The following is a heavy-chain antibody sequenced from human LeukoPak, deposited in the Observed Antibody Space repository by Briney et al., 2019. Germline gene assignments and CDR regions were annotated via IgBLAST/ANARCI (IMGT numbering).Heavy chain of an antibody. D-gene: IGHD2-2*02. Sequence: SETLSLTCTVSGGSIGIYYWSWIRQPPGKGLEWIGEINHSGSTNYNPSLKSRVTISVDTSKNQFSLKLSSVTAADTAVYYCARGLVVVPAAIVDGWFDPWGQGTLVTVSS. J-gene: IGHJ5*02. CDR1: GGSIGIYY. CDR3: ARGLVVVPAAIVDGWFDP. V-gene: IGHV4-34*01. CDR2: INHSGST.